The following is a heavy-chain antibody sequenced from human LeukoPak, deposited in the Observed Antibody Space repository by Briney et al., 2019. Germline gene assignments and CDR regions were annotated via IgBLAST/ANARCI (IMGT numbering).Heavy chain of an antibody. CDR1: GYTFTSYG. CDR2: ISAYNGNT. J-gene: IGHJ5*02. D-gene: IGHD3-10*01. V-gene: IGHV1-18*01. CDR3: ARDDRGSGSYYSGFDP. Sequence: ASVKVSCKASGYTFTSYGISWVRQAPGQGLEWMGWISAYNGNTNYAQKLQGRVTMTTDTSTSTAYMELRSLRSDDTAAYYCARDDRGSGSYYSGFDPWGQGTLVTASS.